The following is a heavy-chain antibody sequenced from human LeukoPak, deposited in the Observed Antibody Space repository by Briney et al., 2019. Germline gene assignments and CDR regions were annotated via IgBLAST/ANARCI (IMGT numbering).Heavy chain of an antibody. V-gene: IGHV4-59*12. CDR1: GGSISSYY. J-gene: IGHJ4*02. Sequence: PSETLSLTCTVSGGSISSYYWSWIRQPPGKGLEWIGYIYYSGSTNYNPSLKSRVTMSVDTSKNQFSLKLSSVTAADTAVYYCARAKYYYDSSGGDYFDYWGQGTLVTVSS. CDR2: IYYSGST. CDR3: ARAKYYYDSSGGDYFDY. D-gene: IGHD3-22*01.